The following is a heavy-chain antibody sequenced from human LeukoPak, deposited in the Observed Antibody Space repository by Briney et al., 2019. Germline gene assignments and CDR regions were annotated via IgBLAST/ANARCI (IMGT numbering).Heavy chain of an antibody. V-gene: IGHV3-48*03. CDR3: ARSIHYDAFDI. CDR1: GFTFSSYE. Sequence: PGGSLRLSCAASGFTFSSYEMNWVRQAPGKGLEWVSYISTSVLTTYRADSVKGRFTISRDNAKNSLYLQMNSLRVEDTAVYYCARSIHYDAFDIWGQGTMVTVSS. J-gene: IGHJ3*02. CDR2: ISTSVLTT.